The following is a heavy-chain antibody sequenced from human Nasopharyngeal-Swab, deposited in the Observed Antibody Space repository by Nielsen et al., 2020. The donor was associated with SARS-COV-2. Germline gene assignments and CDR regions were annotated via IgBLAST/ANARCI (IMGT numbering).Heavy chain of an antibody. CDR1: GFTFSDYY. Sequence: GESLKISCAASGFTFSDYYMSWIRQAPGKGLEWVSYISSSGSTIYYADSVKGRFTISRDNAKNSLYLQMNSLRAEDTAVYYCARRGGYSTPVDYWGQGTLVTVSS. J-gene: IGHJ4*02. D-gene: IGHD2-2*01. V-gene: IGHV3-11*04. CDR3: ARRGGYSTPVDY. CDR2: ISSSGSTI.